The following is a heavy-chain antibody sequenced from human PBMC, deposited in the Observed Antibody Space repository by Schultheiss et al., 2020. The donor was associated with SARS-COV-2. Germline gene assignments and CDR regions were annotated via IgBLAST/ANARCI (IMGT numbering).Heavy chain of an antibody. D-gene: IGHD3-16*02. CDR1: GYTFTSYY. V-gene: IGHV1-69*04. CDR3: ARVDTEDYVWGSYRPGAFDI. Sequence: SVKVSCKASGYTFTSYYMHWVRQAPGQGLEWMGRIIPILGIANYAQKFQGRVTITADKSTSTAYMELSSLRSEDTAVYYCARVDTEDYVWGSYRPGAFDIWGQGTMVTVSS. CDR2: IIPILGIA. J-gene: IGHJ3*02.